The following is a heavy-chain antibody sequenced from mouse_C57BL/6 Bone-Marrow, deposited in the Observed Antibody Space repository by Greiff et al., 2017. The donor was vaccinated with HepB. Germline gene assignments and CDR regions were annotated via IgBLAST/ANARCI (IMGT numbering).Heavy chain of an antibody. J-gene: IGHJ2*01. CDR2: IYPGSGST. CDR3: AGDSSGYFDY. Sequence: VQLQQSGAELVKPGASVKMSCKASGYTFPSYWITWVKQRPGQGLEWIGDIYPGSGSTNYNEKFKSKATLTVDTSSSTAYMQLSSLTSEDSAVYYCAGDSSGYFDYWGQGTTLTVSS. CDR1: GYTFPSYW. V-gene: IGHV1-55*01. D-gene: IGHD3-2*02.